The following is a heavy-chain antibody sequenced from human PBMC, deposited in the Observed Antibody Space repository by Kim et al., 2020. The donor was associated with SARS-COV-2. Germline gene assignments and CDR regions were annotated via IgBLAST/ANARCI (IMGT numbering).Heavy chain of an antibody. J-gene: IGHJ4*02. V-gene: IGHV3-30*18. CDR1: GFTFSTYG. CDR3: AKDQVGVSYILDY. D-gene: IGHD1-26*01. Sequence: GGSLRLSCAASGFTFSTYGMHWVRQAPGKGLEWVAVISNDGSNKYYAYSVKGRFTISRDNSKNTLYLQMNSLRAEDTAVYYCAKDQVGVSYILDYWGQGTLVTVSS. CDR2: ISNDGSNK.